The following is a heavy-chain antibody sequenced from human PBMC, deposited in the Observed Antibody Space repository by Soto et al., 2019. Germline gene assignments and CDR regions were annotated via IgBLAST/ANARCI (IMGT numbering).Heavy chain of an antibody. Sequence: SCRDSGYTFTSDGIHWVRQAPGQRLEWTGWINAGNGNTKYSEKFQGRVTITRDTSASTAYLELSSLRSEDTAVYYCARDPNDSSAYYHHYYYGMDVWGQGTTVTVSS. CDR1: GYTFTSDG. V-gene: IGHV1-3*01. J-gene: IGHJ6*02. D-gene: IGHD3-22*01. CDR2: INAGNGNT. CDR3: ARDPNDSSAYYHHYYYGMDV.